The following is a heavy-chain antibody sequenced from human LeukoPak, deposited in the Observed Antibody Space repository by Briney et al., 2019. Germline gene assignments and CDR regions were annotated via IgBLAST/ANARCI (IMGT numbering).Heavy chain of an antibody. CDR1: GFTFSNYG. V-gene: IGHV3-21*01. Sequence: GGSLRLSCAASGFTFSNYGMGWVRQTPGKGLEWLSSVSGSGANTYYTDSVKGRFTISRDNAKNSLYLQMNSLRAEDTAVYYCASEVYYDYVWGSYRLHWGQGTLVTVSS. CDR2: VSGSGANT. D-gene: IGHD3-16*01. CDR3: ASEVYYDYVWGSYRLH. J-gene: IGHJ4*02.